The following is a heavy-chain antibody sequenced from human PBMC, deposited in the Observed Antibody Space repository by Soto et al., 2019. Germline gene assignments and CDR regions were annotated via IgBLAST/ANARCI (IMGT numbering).Heavy chain of an antibody. J-gene: IGHJ5*02. CDR2: IYYSGST. CDR1: GGSISSYY. V-gene: IGHV4-59*01. Sequence: SETLSLTCTVSGGSISSYYWSWIRQPPGKGLEWIGYIYYSGSTNYNPSLKSRVTISVDTSKNQFSLKLSSVTAADTAVYYCARAYSSGWYWWFDPWGQGTLVTVSS. D-gene: IGHD6-19*01. CDR3: ARAYSSGWYWWFDP.